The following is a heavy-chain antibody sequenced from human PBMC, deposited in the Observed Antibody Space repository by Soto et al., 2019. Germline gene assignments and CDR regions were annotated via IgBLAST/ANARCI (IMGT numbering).Heavy chain of an antibody. CDR2: ISAYNGNT. V-gene: IGHV1-18*01. Sequence: GHEWMGWISAYNGNTNYAQKLQGRVTMTTDTSTSTAYMELRSLRSDDTAVYYCSIVGYSSGWHKVGAFDIWGQGSIVTVS. D-gene: IGHD6-19*01. J-gene: IGHJ3*02. CDR3: SIVGYSSGWHKVGAFDI.